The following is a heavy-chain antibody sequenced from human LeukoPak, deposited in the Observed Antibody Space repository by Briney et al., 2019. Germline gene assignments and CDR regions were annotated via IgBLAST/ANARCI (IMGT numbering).Heavy chain of an antibody. CDR3: ARRPTGDPKFDY. CDR2: IYSSGST. CDR1: GGSISNYF. D-gene: IGHD7-27*01. Sequence: SETLSLTCSVSGGSISNYFWTWIRQPPGQGLELIGYIYSSGSTYYNPSLKSRVTISVDTSKNRSSLKLSTVTAADTAVYYCARRPTGDPKFDYWGQGTLVTVSS. J-gene: IGHJ4*02. V-gene: IGHV4-59*08.